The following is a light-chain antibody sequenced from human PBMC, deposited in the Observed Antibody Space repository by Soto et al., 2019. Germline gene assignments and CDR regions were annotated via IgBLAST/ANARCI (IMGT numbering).Light chain of an antibody. J-gene: IGKJ1*01. CDR1: QSVSSN. CDR3: QKYNDWPLT. V-gene: IGKV3-15*01. Sequence: ELVMTQSPVTLSLSPGERATLSCRASQSVSSNLAWYQQKPGQAPSLLIYSAFTRATGIPDRFSGTGSGTELTLTISSLQSEDFALYYCQKYNDWPLTFGQGTKVDIK. CDR2: SAF.